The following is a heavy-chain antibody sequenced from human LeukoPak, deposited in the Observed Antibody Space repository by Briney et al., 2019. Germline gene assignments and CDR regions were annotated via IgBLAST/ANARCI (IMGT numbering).Heavy chain of an antibody. CDR3: ARAISGTNFRYFYFHMDV. CDR1: GASISSHY. D-gene: IGHD3-3*01. CDR2: MYTSGST. V-gene: IGHV4-4*07. Sequence: SETLSLTCTVSGASISSHYWSWVRQPAGKGLEWIGRMYTSGSTNYNPSLKDRVTMSVDTSKNQFSLRLISVTAADTAMYYCARAISGTNFRYFYFHMDVWGKGTTVTVSS. J-gene: IGHJ6*03.